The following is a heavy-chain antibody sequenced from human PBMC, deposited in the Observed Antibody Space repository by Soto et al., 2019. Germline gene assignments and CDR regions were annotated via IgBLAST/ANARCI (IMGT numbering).Heavy chain of an antibody. D-gene: IGHD3-9*01. CDR1: GGSISSYY. CDR2: IYTSGST. CDR3: ARDYYDILTGYYYYGMDV. V-gene: IGHV4-4*07. Sequence: PSETLSLTCTVSGGSISSYYWSWIRQPAGKGLEWIGRIYTSGSTNYNPSLKSRVTMSVDTSKNQFSLKLSSVTAADTAVYYCARDYYDILTGYYYYGMDVWGQGTTVTVS. J-gene: IGHJ6*02.